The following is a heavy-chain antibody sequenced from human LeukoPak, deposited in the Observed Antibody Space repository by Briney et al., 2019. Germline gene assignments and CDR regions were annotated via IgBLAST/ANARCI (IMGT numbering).Heavy chain of an antibody. D-gene: IGHD2/OR15-2a*01. V-gene: IGHV4-59*12. CDR2: IYYRGYT. CDR3: ARDSAPNLLAYFDY. CDR1: GGSISSYY. Sequence: PSETLSLTCTVSGGSISSYYWSWIRQTPGKGLEWFGSIYYRGYTYYNPSLKSRVTISVDTSKNQFSLRLNSVTAADTAVYYCARDSAPNLLAYFDYWGQGILVTVSS. J-gene: IGHJ4*02.